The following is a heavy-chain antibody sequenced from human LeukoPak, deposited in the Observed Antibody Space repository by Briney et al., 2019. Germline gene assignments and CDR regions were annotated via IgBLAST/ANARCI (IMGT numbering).Heavy chain of an antibody. CDR3: ARGSGWYPDY. Sequence: SETLSLTCAVYGGSFSGYYWSWIRQPPGKGLEWIGEINHSGSTNYNPSLKSRVTISVDTSKNQFSLKLSSVTAADTAVYYCARGSGWYPDYWGQGTLVTVSS. V-gene: IGHV4-34*01. D-gene: IGHD6-19*01. J-gene: IGHJ4*02. CDR2: INHSGST. CDR1: GGSFSGYY.